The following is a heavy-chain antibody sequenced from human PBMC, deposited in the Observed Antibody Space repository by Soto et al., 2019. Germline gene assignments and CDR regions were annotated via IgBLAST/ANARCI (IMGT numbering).Heavy chain of an antibody. J-gene: IGHJ5*02. D-gene: IGHD3-22*01. CDR1: GGSISSSNW. V-gene: IGHV4-4*02. CDR3: ARDFGYYDSSGYYIKGGWFDP. Sequence: PSETLSLTCAVSGGSISSSNWWSWVRQPPGKGLEWIGEIYHSGSTNYNPSLKSRVTISVDKSKNQFSLKLSSVTAADTAVYYCARDFGYYDSSGYYIKGGWFDPWGQGTLVTVSS. CDR2: IYHSGST.